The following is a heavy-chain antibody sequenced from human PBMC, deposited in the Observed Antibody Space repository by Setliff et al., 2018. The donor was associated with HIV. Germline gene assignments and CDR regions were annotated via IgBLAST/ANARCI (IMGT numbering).Heavy chain of an antibody. V-gene: IGHV4-39*02. D-gene: IGHD1-26*01. Sequence: SETLSLTCTVSGDSITSNDDYWGWIRQPPGKGLEWIGIIRYNGRAYYDPSLKSRVSISVDSSQTHFSLRLRSVTASDSAVYYCARYRSKLDWFAPWGQGAMVTVSS. CDR1: GDSITSNDDY. J-gene: IGHJ5*02. CDR2: IRYNGRA. CDR3: ARYRSKLDWFAP.